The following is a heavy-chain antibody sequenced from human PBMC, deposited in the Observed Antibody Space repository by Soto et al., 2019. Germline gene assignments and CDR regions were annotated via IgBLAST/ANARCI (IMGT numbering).Heavy chain of an antibody. D-gene: IGHD3-10*01. J-gene: IGHJ4*02. V-gene: IGHV3-30*18. CDR2: ISYDGSNK. CDR1: GFTFSSYG. Sequence: QVQLVESGGGVVQPGRSLRLSCAASGFTFSSYGMHWVRQAPGKGLEWVAVISYDGSNKYYADSVKGRFTISRNNSKNTLYQQMNSLRAEDTAVYYCAKDRGYYGSGSFDYWGQGTLVTVSS. CDR3: AKDRGYYGSGSFDY.